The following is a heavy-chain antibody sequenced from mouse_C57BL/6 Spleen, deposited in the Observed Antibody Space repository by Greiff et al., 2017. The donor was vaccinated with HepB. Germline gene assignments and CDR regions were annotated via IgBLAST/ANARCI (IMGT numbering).Heavy chain of an antibody. CDR1: GYTFTSYG. Sequence: QVQLQQSGAELARPGASVKLSCKASGYTFTSYGISWVKQRPGKGLEWIGEIYPRSGNTYYNEKFKGKATLTADKSSSTAYMELRSLTSEDAAVYFSASSGSYGSSWDYAMDYWGQGTSVTVSS. CDR3: ASSGSYGSSWDYAMDY. V-gene: IGHV1-81*01. D-gene: IGHD1-1*01. CDR2: IYPRSGNT. J-gene: IGHJ4*01.